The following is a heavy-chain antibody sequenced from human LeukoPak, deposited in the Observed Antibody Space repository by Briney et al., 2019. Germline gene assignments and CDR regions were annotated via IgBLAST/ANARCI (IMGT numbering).Heavy chain of an antibody. CDR3: AMTKTGIDY. D-gene: IGHD3-9*01. V-gene: IGHV4-39*07. J-gene: IGHJ4*02. CDR1: GGSISSSSYY. CDR2: IYYSGST. Sequence: SETLSLTCTVSGGSISSSSYYWGWIRQPPGKGLEWIGSIYYSGSTYYNPSLKSRVTISVDTSKNQFSLKLSSVTAADTAVYYCAMTKTGIDYWGQGTLVTVSS.